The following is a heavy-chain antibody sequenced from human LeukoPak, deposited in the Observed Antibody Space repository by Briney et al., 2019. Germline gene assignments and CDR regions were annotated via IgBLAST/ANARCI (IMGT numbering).Heavy chain of an antibody. CDR2: ISAYNGNT. V-gene: IGHV1-18*01. CDR1: GYTFTSYG. Sequence: ASVKVSCKASGYTFTSYGISWVRQAPGQGLEWMGWISAYNGNTNYAQKLQGRVTMTTDTSTSTAYMELRSLRSGDTAVYYCARDQYYYDSSGYYYWFDPWGQGTLVTVSS. D-gene: IGHD3-22*01. CDR3: ARDQYYYDSSGYYYWFDP. J-gene: IGHJ5*02.